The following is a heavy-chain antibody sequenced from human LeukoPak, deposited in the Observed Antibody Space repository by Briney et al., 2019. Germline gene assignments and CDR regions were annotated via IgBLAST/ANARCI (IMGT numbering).Heavy chain of an antibody. CDR3: ARAGVVAYHLYYFHMDV. CDR2: INNSGST. V-gene: IGHV4-34*01. D-gene: IGHD3-3*01. J-gene: IGHJ6*03. Sequence: SETLSLTCAVSGGSFSGYYWRWLRQAPGKGVEWIGEINNSGSTNYNTCLKRRVTISKDTSKNQFSLKLTSVTAADTAMYYCARAGVVAYHLYYFHMDVWGNGTTVTVSS. CDR1: GGSFSGYY.